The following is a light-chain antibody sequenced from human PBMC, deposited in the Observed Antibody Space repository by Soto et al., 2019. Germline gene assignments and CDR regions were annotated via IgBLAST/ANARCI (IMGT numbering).Light chain of an antibody. CDR2: CAS. Sequence: DIVMTQSPDSLAVSLGERATINCKSSQRVLYSSSNKNYLAWYQQKPGQPTKLLIYCASTRESGFPDRFSGSGSGTDFTITISSLQAEDVEVSYCQQYCSSPWTFGQGTKVEIK. CDR1: QRVLYSSSNKNY. CDR3: QQYCSSPWT. V-gene: IGKV4-1*01. J-gene: IGKJ1*01.